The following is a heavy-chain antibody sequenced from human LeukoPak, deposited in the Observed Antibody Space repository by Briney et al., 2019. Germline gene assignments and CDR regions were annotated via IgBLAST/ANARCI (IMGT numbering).Heavy chain of an antibody. D-gene: IGHD5-18*01. Sequence: PGGSLRLSCAASGFTFSNYGMHWVRQAPGKGLEWVAFIRYDGSKKYYVDSMKGRFTISRDNSKSTLYLQMNSLSAEDTAVYYCAKERAQYTYGPYYFDYWGQGTLVTVSS. CDR2: IRYDGSKK. V-gene: IGHV3-30*02. CDR1: GFTFSNYG. CDR3: AKERAQYTYGPYYFDY. J-gene: IGHJ4*02.